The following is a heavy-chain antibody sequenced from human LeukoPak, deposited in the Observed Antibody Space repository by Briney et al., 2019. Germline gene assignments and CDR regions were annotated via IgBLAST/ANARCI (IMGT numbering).Heavy chain of an antibody. Sequence: SETLSLTCAVSGGFFSDYYWTWIRQPPGKGLEWIGGINHSGSTNYTPSLKSRVTISVETSKSQFSLNLDSVTAADTAVYYCARGPSIRYYDGSGYYYFDYWGQGTLVTAST. V-gene: IGHV4-34*01. CDR1: GGFFSDYY. CDR2: INHSGST. J-gene: IGHJ4*02. D-gene: IGHD3-22*01. CDR3: ARGPSIRYYDGSGYYYFDY.